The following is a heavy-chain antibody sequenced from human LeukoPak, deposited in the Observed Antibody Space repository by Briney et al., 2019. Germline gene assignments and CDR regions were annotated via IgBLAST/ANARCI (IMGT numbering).Heavy chain of an antibody. D-gene: IGHD6-19*01. CDR3: TTLAVAGGY. CDR2: IRSKANSYAT. J-gene: IGHJ4*02. Sequence: GGSLRLSCAASGFTFSGSAMHWVRQASGKGLEWVGRIRSKANSYATAYAASVKGRFTISRDDSKNTAYLRMNSLKTEDTAVYYCTTLAVAGGYWGQGTLVTVSS. CDR1: GFTFSGSA. V-gene: IGHV3-73*01.